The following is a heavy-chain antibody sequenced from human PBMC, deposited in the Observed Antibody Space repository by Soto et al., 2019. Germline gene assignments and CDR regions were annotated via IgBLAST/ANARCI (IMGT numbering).Heavy chain of an antibody. V-gene: IGHV2-5*02. CDR2: IYWDDDK. D-gene: IGHD3-3*01. CDR1: GFSLTTSGVG. CDR3: AHRVLRTVFGLVTTTSIYFDF. Sequence: QITLNESGPTQVKPRQTLTLTCTFSGFSLTTSGVGVGLIRQSPGKAPEWLALIYWDDDKRYSQSLKSRLTITKDTSKTQVVLTMADLDPADTATYYCAHRVLRTVFGLVTTTSIYFDFWGQGTPVAVSS. J-gene: IGHJ4*02.